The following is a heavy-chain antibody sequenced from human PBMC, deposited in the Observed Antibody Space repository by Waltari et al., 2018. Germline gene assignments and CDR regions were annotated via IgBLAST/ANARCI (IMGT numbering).Heavy chain of an antibody. CDR1: GYSFTSYW. Sequence: EVQLVQSGAEVKKPGESLRISCKGSGYSFTSYWISWVRQMPGKGLEWMGTIDPSDSDAIYSPSFQGHVTISGDKSANTAYLQWSSLKASDTAIYYCTRHQPFIKPSVSNWFDPWGQGTLVTVSS. V-gene: IGHV5-10-1*03. D-gene: IGHD2-2*01. CDR2: IDPSDSDA. CDR3: TRHQPFIKPSVSNWFDP. J-gene: IGHJ5*02.